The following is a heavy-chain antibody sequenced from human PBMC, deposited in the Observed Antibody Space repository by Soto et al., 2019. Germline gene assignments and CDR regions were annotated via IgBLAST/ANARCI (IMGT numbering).Heavy chain of an antibody. D-gene: IGHD2-2*03. V-gene: IGHV4-59*01. J-gene: IGHJ4*02. CDR3: ARGMDRPYNFDY. CDR2: IYYSGST. CDR1: GGSISSYY. Sequence: SDTLSLTCTVSGGSISSYYWSWIRQPPGKGLEWIGYIYYSGSTNYNPSLKSRVTISVDTSKNQFSLKLSSVTAADTAVYYCARGMDRPYNFDYWGQGTLVTVSS.